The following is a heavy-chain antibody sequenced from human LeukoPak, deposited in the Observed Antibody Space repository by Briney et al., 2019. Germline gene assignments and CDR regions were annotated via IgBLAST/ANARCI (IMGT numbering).Heavy chain of an antibody. V-gene: IGHV3-11*04. CDR2: ISSSGSTI. J-gene: IGHJ6*03. D-gene: IGHD2-2*03. Sequence: GGSLRLSCAASGFTFSDYYMSWIRQAPGKGLEWVSYISSSGSTIYYADSVKGRFTISRDNSKNTLYLQMNSLRAEDTAVYYCARGLDIVVVPAAFNMDVWGKGTTVTVSS. CDR1: GFTFSDYY. CDR3: ARGLDIVVVPAAFNMDV.